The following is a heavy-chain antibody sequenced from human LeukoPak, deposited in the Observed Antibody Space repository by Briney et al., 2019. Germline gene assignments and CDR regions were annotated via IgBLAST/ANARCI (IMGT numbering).Heavy chain of an antibody. J-gene: IGHJ4*02. CDR1: GFTFRPDR. CDR3: TTLIWQTG. V-gene: IGHV3-15*01. D-gene: IGHD1-14*01. Sequence: GESLRLSCAASGFTFRPDRMNWVRQAPGKGLEWVGRIKSKTDGGTTDYAAPVKGRFTISRDDSKNTLYLQMNSLKTEDTAVDSCTTLIWQTGWGQGTLVTVSS. CDR2: IKSKTDGGTT.